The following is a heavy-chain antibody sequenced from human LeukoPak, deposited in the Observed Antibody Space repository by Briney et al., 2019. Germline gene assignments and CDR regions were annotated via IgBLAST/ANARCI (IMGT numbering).Heavy chain of an antibody. CDR2: ISAYSGNT. V-gene: IGHV1-8*02. J-gene: IGHJ4*02. CDR1: GGTFSSYA. Sequence: GASVKVSFKASGGTFSSYAISWVRQAPGQGLEWMGWISAYSGNTNYAQKLQGRVTMTRNTSISTAYMELSSLRSEDTAVYYCARGPGYDYEDYWGQGTLVTVSS. D-gene: IGHD4-17*01. CDR3: ARGPGYDYEDY.